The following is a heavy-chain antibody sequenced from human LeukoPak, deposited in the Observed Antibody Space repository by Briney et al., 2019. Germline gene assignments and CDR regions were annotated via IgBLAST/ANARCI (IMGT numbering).Heavy chain of an antibody. D-gene: IGHD6-19*01. CDR2: IIPIFGTA. Sequence: SVKASCKASGGTFSSYTITWVRQAPGQGLEWMGGIIPIFGTANYAQKFQGRVTITADESTRTAYMGLSSLRSEDTAVYYCAREYTGVAGPDLPLVYWGQGTLVTVSS. CDR3: AREYTGVAGPDLPLVY. V-gene: IGHV1-69*13. J-gene: IGHJ4*02. CDR1: GGTFSSYT.